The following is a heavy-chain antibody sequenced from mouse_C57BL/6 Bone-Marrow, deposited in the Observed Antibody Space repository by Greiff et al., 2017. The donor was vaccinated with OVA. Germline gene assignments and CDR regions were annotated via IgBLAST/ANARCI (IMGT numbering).Heavy chain of an antibody. CDR1: DSEVFPLAY. CDR2: ILPSIGRT. CDR3: ARGGVTTVVARYFDV. V-gene: IGHV15-2*01. D-gene: IGHD1-1*01. Sequence: VQLQQSGSELRSPGSSVKLSCKDFDSEVFPLAYMSWVRQKPGHGFEWIGGILPSIGRTIYGEKFEDKATLDADTLSNTAYLELNSLTSEDSAIYYCARGGVTTVVARYFDVWGTGTTVTVSS. J-gene: IGHJ1*03.